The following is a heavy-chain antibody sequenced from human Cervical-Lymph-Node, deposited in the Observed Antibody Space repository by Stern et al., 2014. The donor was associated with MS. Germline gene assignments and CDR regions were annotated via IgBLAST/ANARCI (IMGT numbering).Heavy chain of an antibody. J-gene: IGHJ2*01. Sequence: VQLVESGGGVVQPGRSLRLSCAYSGLTFSSYGMHWVRQAPGQGLEWVAGISYDGSDKYYADSVKGRFTISRDNSKNTLYLQMNSLRVEDTAVYYCAKDSTGLSWFFDLWGRGTLVTVSS. D-gene: IGHD1-14*01. CDR3: AKDSTGLSWFFDL. CDR2: ISYDGSDK. CDR1: GLTFSSYG. V-gene: IGHV3-30*18.